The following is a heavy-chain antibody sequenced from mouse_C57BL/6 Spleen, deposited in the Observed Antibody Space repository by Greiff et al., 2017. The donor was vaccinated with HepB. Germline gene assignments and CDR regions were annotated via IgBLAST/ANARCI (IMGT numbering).Heavy chain of an antibody. CDR1: GYTFTDYY. D-gene: IGHD3-2*02. CDR3: ARGGSSGYVNYFDY. Sequence: EVQLQQSGPELVKPGASVKISCKASGYTFTDYYMNWVKQSHGKSLEWIGDINPNNGGTSYNQKFKGKATLTVDKSSSTAYMELRSLTSEDSAVYYCARGGSSGYVNYFDYWGQGTTLTVSS. V-gene: IGHV1-26*01. CDR2: INPNNGGT. J-gene: IGHJ2*01.